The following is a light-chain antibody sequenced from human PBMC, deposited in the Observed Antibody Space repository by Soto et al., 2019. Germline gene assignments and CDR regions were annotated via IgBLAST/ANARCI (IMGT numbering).Light chain of an antibody. CDR3: QQYYSYPPWT. CDR1: QGISSY. J-gene: IGKJ1*01. Sequence: DIQMTQSPSTLSSSVGYIFTITCRSSQGISSYLAWYQQKPGKAPKLLIYAASTLQSGVPSRFSGSGSGTDFTLTISCLQSEDFATYYCQQYYSYPPWTFGQGTKVDIK. CDR2: AAS. V-gene: IGKV1-9*01.